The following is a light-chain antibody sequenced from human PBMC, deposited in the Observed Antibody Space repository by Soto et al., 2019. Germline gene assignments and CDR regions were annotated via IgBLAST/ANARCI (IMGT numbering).Light chain of an antibody. CDR1: QSINNW. CDR2: EAS. Sequence: DFQMTQSPSTLSASVGDRVAITCLASQSINNWLAWYQQKPGKAPKLLIYEASNLQSGVPSRFSGSGSGTEFILTISSLQPDDFATYDCQQYNSYSYTFGQGTKLEIK. CDR3: QQYNSYSYT. V-gene: IGKV1-5*03. J-gene: IGKJ2*01.